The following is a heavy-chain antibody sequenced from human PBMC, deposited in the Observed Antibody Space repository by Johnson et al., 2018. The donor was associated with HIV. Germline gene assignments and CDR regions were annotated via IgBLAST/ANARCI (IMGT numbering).Heavy chain of an antibody. Sequence: VQLVESGGGVVRPGESLRLSCAASGFTFDDYGMSWVRQAPGKGLEWVAFIRYDGSNKYYADSVKGRFTISRDNSKNTLYLQMNSLRAEDTAVYYCAKWGTITGTTGVFDIWGQGTMVTVSS. D-gene: IGHD1-7*01. CDR1: GFTFDDYG. V-gene: IGHV3-30*02. J-gene: IGHJ3*02. CDR3: AKWGTITGTTGVFDI. CDR2: IRYDGSNK.